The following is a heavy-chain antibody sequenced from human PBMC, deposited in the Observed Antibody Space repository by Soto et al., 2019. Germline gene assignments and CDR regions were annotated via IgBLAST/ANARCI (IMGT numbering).Heavy chain of an antibody. J-gene: IGHJ4*02. Sequence: SETLSLTCTVSGGSISGYYWSWIRQPPGKRLEWIGYIYYTGSTNYNPSLRGRVTISIDTSKNQFSLKLSSVTAAHTAIYYRARYPRLDDTGQGTLLTVTS. CDR3: ARYPRLDD. CDR2: IYYTGST. V-gene: IGHV4-59*08. CDR1: GGSISGYY.